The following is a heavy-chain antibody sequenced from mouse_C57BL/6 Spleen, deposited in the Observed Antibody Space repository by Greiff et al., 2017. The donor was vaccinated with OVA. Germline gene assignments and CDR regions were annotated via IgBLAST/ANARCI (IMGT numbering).Heavy chain of an antibody. CDR1: GFSFTSYG. V-gene: IGHV2-5*01. D-gene: IGHD3-3*01. CDR2: IWRGGST. J-gene: IGHJ1*03. Sequence: QVQLQQSGPGLVQPSQSLSITCTVSGFSFTSYGVHWVRQSPGKGLEWLGVIWRGGSTDYNAAFLSRLNITKENSKSQVFFKMNRLQAADTAIYYCAVQTGTGWYFDVWGTGTTVTVSS. CDR3: AVQTGTGWYFDV.